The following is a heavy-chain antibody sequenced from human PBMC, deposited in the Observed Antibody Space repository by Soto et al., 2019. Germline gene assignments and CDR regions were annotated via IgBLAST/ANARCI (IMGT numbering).Heavy chain of an antibody. J-gene: IGHJ4*02. CDR1: GDSISSSRSY. D-gene: IGHD2-15*01. V-gene: IGHV4-39*02. CDR3: ARDPVDGSSSFDY. CDR2: IYYSGST. Sequence: PSETLSLTCTVSGDSISSSRSYWGWIRQPPGKGLECIGNIYYSGSTNYSPSLKSRVTISIDTSKNQSSLKLSSVTAADTAVYYCARDPVDGSSSFDYRGQGTLVTVSS.